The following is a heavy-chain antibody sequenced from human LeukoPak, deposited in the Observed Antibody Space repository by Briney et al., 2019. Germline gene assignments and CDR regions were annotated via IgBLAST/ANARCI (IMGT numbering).Heavy chain of an antibody. J-gene: IGHJ4*02. CDR2: INHSGST. D-gene: IGHD2-15*01. CDR3: ARVPRRYCSGGSCPTLDY. Sequence: SETLSLTCAVYGGSFSGYYWSWIRQPPGKGLEWIGEINHSGSTNYNPSLKSRVTISVATSKNQFSLKLSSVTAADTAVYYCARVPRRYCSGGSCPTLDYWGQGTLVTVSS. V-gene: IGHV4-34*01. CDR1: GGSFSGYY.